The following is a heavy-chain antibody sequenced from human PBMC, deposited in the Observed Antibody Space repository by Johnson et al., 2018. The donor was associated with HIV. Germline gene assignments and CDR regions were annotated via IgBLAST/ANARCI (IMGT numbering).Heavy chain of an antibody. CDR2: ITWNSDNI. Sequence: VESGGGMVQPGRSLRLSCAASGFTFDDFAMHWVRQGPGKGLEWVSSITWNSDNIAYADSVKGRFIISRDNAKNSMYLQMKSLRVDDTAVYYCARERVGGWEDALDMWGQGTMVTVSS. J-gene: IGHJ3*02. CDR1: GFTFDDFA. D-gene: IGHD6-19*01. CDR3: ARERVGGWEDALDM. V-gene: IGHV3-9*01.